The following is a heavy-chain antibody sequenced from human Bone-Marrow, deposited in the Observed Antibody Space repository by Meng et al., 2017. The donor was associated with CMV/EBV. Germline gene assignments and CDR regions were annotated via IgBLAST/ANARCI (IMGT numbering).Heavy chain of an antibody. CDR2: ISYSGDTM. J-gene: IGHJ6*02. V-gene: IGHV3-11*01. Sequence: GESLKISCVASGFTFSDYYMSWIRQAPGKGLEWVSYISYSGDTMDYVESVRGRFTISRDNAEKSLFLQMNSLTVDDSAVYYCARGHYGMDVWGQGTTVTVSS. CDR1: GFTFSDYY. CDR3: ARGHYGMDV.